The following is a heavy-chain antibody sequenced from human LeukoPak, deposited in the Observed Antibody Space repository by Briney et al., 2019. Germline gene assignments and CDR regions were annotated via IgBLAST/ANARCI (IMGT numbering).Heavy chain of an antibody. CDR3: ARVLQYCSGGSCYSNSLDY. J-gene: IGHJ4*02. CDR2: INHSGST. CDR1: GGSFSGYY. V-gene: IGHV4-34*01. Sequence: SETLSLTCAVYGGSFSGYYWSWIRQPPGKGLEWIGEINHSGSTNYNPSLKSRVTISVDTSKNQFSLKLSSVTAADTAVYYCARVLQYCSGGSCYSNSLDYWGQGTLVTVSS. D-gene: IGHD2-15*01.